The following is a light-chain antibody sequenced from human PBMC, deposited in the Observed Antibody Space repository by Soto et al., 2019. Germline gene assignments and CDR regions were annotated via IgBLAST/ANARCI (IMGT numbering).Light chain of an antibody. Sequence: QSALTQPPSASGSPGQSVTISCAGTSSDVGGYNYVSWYQQHPGKAPKLLIYEVTKRPSGVPDRFSGSKSGNTASLTVSGLQAEEEAYYYCSSYAGLNIYVFGTGTKLTVL. J-gene: IGLJ1*01. CDR1: SSDVGGYNY. V-gene: IGLV2-8*01. CDR3: SSYAGLNIYV. CDR2: EVT.